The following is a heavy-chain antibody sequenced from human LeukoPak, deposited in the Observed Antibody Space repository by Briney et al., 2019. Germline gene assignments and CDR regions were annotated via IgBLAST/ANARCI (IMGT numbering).Heavy chain of an antibody. CDR2: IRTAAYGGTT. J-gene: IGHJ4*02. CDR3: TRPREAGPPSAPSD. Sequence: GGSLRLSCKTSGFTFGDYAMSWFRQAPGKGLEWVSFIRTAAYGGTTEYATSVRGRFTISRDDSQSIAYLQMNSLKTEDTAVYYCTRPREAGPPSAPSDWGQGTLVTVSS. D-gene: IGHD1-14*01. V-gene: IGHV3-49*03. CDR1: GFTFGDYA.